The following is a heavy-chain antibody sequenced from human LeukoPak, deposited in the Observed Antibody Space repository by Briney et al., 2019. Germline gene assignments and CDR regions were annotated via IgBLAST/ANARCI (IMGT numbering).Heavy chain of an antibody. D-gene: IGHD4-23*01. CDR2: IRPMNSDV. V-gene: IGHV5-51*01. CDR1: GYNFNTYW. J-gene: IGHJ4*02. CDR3: ASRPFETTVVPWDFY. Sequence: GESLKISCKGSGYNFNTYWVAWVRQLPEKGLEWMGIIRPMNSDVRYSPPFQGQVTISADRSINTAYLQWSSLTASDTAMYYCASRPFETTVVPWDFYWGQGTQVTVSS.